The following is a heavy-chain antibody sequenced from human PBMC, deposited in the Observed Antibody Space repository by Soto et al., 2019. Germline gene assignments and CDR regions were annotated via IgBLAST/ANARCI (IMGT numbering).Heavy chain of an antibody. CDR3: GKGFYGSGGPDV. CDR1: GYSISSGSY. CDR2: IYHGGTT. J-gene: IGHJ4*02. D-gene: IGHD3-10*01. Sequence: SETLSLTCTVSGYSISSGSYWAWIRQPPGKGPEWIASIYHGGTTFYNPSLKSRITISVDTSNNQFPLKLTSVTAADTAVYYCGKGFYGSGGPDVWGPGTLVTVSS. V-gene: IGHV4-38-2*02.